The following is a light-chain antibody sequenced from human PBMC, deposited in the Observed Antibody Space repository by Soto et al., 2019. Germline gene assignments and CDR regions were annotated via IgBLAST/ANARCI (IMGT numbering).Light chain of an antibody. Sequence: QSALTQPASVSGSPGQSITISCTGTTSDVGGYNYVSRYRQLPGQAPTLMIYEVTNRPSGVSNRFSGSKSGNTASLTISGLQVEDEADYYCSSKTSSRTPYVFGTGTKLTVL. CDR1: TSDVGGYNY. V-gene: IGLV2-14*01. CDR3: SSKTSSRTPYV. CDR2: EVT. J-gene: IGLJ1*01.